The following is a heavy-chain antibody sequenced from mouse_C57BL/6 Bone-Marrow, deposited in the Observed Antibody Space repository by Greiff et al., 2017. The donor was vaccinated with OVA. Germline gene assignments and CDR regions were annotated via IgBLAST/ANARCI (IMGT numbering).Heavy chain of an antibody. CDR3: ARSITTVVANAMDY. J-gene: IGHJ4*01. CDR2: IDPNSGGT. V-gene: IGHV1-72*01. D-gene: IGHD1-1*01. CDR1: CYTFPSYW. Sequence: QVQLQQSGAELVKPGASVKLSCKASCYTFPSYWLHWVKQRPGRGLEWIGRIDPNSGGTKYNEKFKSKATLTVDKPSSTAYMQLSSLTSEDSAVYYCARSITTVVANAMDYWGQGTSVTVSS.